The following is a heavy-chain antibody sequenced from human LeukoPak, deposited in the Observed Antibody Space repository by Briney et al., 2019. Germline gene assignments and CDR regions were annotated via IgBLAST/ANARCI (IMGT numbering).Heavy chain of an antibody. J-gene: IGHJ5*02. V-gene: IGHV3-7*01. Sequence: GGSLRLSCAASGFTFSNAWMSWVRQAPGKGLEWVANIKQDGSEKYYVDSVKGRFTISRDNAKNSLYLQMNSLRAEDTAVYYCARRHSSGYSHENWFDPWGQGTLVTVSS. CDR3: ARRHSSGYSHENWFDP. D-gene: IGHD3-22*01. CDR1: GFTFSNAW. CDR2: IKQDGSEK.